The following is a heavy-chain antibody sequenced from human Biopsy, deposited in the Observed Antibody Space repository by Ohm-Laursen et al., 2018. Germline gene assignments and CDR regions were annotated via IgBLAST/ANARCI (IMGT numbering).Heavy chain of an antibody. Sequence: ASVKVSCKASGYTFTGQYLHWVRQVPGQGLEWMGRINPNNDNTAYAQKFQGRITMTKDTSTSTVYMDLSSLTFDDSAVYYCARGSNEYGGLYFPHWGQGTLVTVSS. CDR1: GYTFTGQY. CDR2: INPNNDNT. D-gene: IGHD4-23*01. V-gene: IGHV1-46*01. J-gene: IGHJ1*01. CDR3: ARGSNEYGGLYFPH.